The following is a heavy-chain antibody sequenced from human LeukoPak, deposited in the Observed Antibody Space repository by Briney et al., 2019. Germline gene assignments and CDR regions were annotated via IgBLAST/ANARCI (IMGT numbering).Heavy chain of an antibody. CDR3: GRGMRDYYGLDY. D-gene: IGHD3-10*01. V-gene: IGHV3-9*01. J-gene: IGHJ4*02. Sequence: PGGSLRLSCAASGFTFDDYAMHWVRQVPGKGLEYVSGISWNSGSIRYADSVRGRFTISRDNAKNTLYLQMNRLTVEDTAVYYSGRGMRDYYGLDYWGQGFLVTVSS. CDR2: ISWNSGSI. CDR1: GFTFDDYA.